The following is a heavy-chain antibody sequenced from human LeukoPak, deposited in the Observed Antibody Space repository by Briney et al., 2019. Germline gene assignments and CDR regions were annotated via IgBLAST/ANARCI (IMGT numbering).Heavy chain of an antibody. CDR3: AKKLVMGPTGGFDP. Sequence: GGSLRLSCAVSGFTFSSYSMNWVRQAPGKGLEWVSYISSSSRTIYYADSVKGRFTISRDNSRSTLFLQMNSLRAEDTAVYYCAKKLVMGPTGGFDPWGQGTLVTVSS. J-gene: IGHJ5*02. D-gene: IGHD1-26*01. CDR1: GFTFSSYS. CDR2: ISSSSRTI. V-gene: IGHV3-48*01.